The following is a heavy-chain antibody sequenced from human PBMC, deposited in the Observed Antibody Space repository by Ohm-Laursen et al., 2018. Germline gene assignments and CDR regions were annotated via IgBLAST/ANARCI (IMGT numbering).Heavy chain of an antibody. V-gene: IGHV1-2*02. J-gene: IGHJ3*02. Sequence: ASVKASCKASGYTFTGYYMHWVRQAPGQGLEWMGWINPNSGGTNYAQKFQGRVTMARNASISTANMEMSSLRSEDTAVYYCARGRLSGTRRALDIWGQGTMVTVSS. CDR1: GYTFTGYY. CDR3: ARGRLSGTRRALDI. D-gene: IGHD1-7*01. CDR2: INPNSGGT.